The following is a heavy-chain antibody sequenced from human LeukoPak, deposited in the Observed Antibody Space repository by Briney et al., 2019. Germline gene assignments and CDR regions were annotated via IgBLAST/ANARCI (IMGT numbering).Heavy chain of an antibody. CDR1: GYTFTAYW. V-gene: IGHV5-51*01. CDR3: GRHQHSGSYGAFDI. D-gene: IGHD1-26*01. CDR2: IHPGDSDT. Sequence: RGESLRISCQGSGYTFTAYWIGWVRQMPGKGLEWVGIIHPGDSDTRYSPSFQGQVTISADKSITTAYLQWSSLKASDTAMYYCGRHQHSGSYGAFDIWGQGAMVTVSS. J-gene: IGHJ3*02.